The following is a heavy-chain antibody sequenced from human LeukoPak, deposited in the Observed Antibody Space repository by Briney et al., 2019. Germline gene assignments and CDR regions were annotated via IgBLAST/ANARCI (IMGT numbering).Heavy chain of an antibody. J-gene: IGHJ4*02. V-gene: IGHV1-18*01. CDR3: ARDLLHPQFGSGYSFDY. CDR1: GGTFSSYA. Sequence: RASVKVSCKASGGTFSSYAISWVRQAPGQGLEWMGGISAYNGNTNYAQKFQGRVTMTTDTSTSTAYMELRSLRSDDTAVYYCARDLLHPQFGSGYSFDYWGQGTLVTVSS. CDR2: ISAYNGNT. D-gene: IGHD3-22*01.